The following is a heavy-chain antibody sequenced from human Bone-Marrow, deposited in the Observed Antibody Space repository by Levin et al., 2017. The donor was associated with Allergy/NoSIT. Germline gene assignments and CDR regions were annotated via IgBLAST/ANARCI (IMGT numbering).Heavy chain of an antibody. Sequence: GESLKISCIASGFSFNTHEMNWVRQAPGKGLEWISYISGSGNTVYYADSVKGRFTISRDNARNSLYLHMNSLRPEDTAVYYCAGKPLSSWLYWYFDLWGRGTLVTVSS. CDR1: GFSFNTHE. J-gene: IGHJ2*01. CDR3: AGKPLSSWLYWYFDL. D-gene: IGHD6-19*01. CDR2: ISGSGNTV. V-gene: IGHV3-48*03.